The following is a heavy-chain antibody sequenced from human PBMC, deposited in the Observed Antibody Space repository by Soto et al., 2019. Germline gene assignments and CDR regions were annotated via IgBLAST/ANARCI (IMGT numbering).Heavy chain of an antibody. CDR2: IDDGGST. CDR3: VRQGFGNLHGLVDV. CDR1: GVSSGNYK. J-gene: IGHJ6*02. D-gene: IGHD3-10*01. V-gene: IGHV4-59*08. Sequence: QVQLQESGPGLVNPSETLSLTCTVSGVSSGNYKWSWIRQSPGKGLEWIGYIDDGGSTSYNPSLKSRVPMSVATSTRHFSLNLRSGTAADTAVYYCVRQGFGNLHGLVDVWGQGTTVTVSS.